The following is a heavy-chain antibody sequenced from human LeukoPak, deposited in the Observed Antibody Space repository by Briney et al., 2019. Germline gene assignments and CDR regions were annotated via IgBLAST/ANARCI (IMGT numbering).Heavy chain of an antibody. CDR2: IKQDGSEK. CDR1: GFTFSSYW. J-gene: IGHJ5*02. Sequence: PGGSLRLSCTASGFTFSSYWMSWVRQAPGKGLEWVANIKQDGSEKYCVDSVKGRFTISRDNAKNSLYLQMNSLRAEDTAVYYCAREDVLRFSNWFDPWGQGTLVTVSS. CDR3: AREDVLRFSNWFDP. D-gene: IGHD3-3*01. V-gene: IGHV3-7*01.